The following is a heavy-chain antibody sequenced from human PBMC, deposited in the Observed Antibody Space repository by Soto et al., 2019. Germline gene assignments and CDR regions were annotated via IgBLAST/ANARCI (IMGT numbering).Heavy chain of an antibody. V-gene: IGHV3-30-3*01. CDR2: ISYDGSNK. J-gene: IGHJ4*02. CDR3: AREGGEYEITPDFDC. D-gene: IGHD3-16*01. CDR1: GFTFSSYA. Sequence: QVQLVESGGGVVQPGRSLRLSCAASGFTFSSYAMHWVRQAPGKGLEWVAVISYDGSNKYYADSVKGRFTISRDNSKDTLYLQMNSIRAEDTAVYYCAREGGEYEITPDFDCWGQGALVTVSS.